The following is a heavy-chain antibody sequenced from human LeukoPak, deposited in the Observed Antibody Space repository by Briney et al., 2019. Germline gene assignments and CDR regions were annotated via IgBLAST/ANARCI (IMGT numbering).Heavy chain of an antibody. J-gene: IGHJ4*02. CDR3: ARDPDTALDY. Sequence: GGSLRLSCAASGFTFSSYAMHWVRQAPGKGLEWVAVILYDGSNKYYADSVKGRFTISRDNSKNTLYLQMNSLRAEDTAVYYCARDPDTALDYWGQGTLVTVSS. CDR2: ILYDGSNK. D-gene: IGHD5-18*01. V-gene: IGHV3-30*04. CDR1: GFTFSSYA.